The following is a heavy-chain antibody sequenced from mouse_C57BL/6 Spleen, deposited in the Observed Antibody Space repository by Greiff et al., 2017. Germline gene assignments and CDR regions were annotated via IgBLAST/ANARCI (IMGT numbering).Heavy chain of an antibody. Sequence: VQLQQSGPELVKPGASVKISCKASGYLFTGYYMNWVKQSPEKSLEWIGEINPSTGGTTYNQKFKAKATLTVDKSSSTAYMQLKSLTSEDSAVYYCARSGDSSGYYAMDYWGQGTSVTVSS. CDR3: ARSGDSSGYYAMDY. V-gene: IGHV1-42*01. CDR1: GYLFTGYY. CDR2: INPSTGGT. J-gene: IGHJ4*01. D-gene: IGHD3-2*02.